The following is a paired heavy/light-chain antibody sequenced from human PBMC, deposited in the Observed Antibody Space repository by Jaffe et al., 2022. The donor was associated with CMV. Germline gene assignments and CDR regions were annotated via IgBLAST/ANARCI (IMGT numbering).Light chain of an antibody. J-gene: IGKJ1*01. CDR3: QQYYYIPRT. CDR1: QGISNS. V-gene: IGKV1-NL1*01. CDR2: AAS. Sequence: DIQMTQSPSSLSASVGDRVTITCRASQGISNSLAWYQQKPGKAPKFLLYAASRLESGVPSRFSGSGSGTDYTLTISSLQPEDFATYYCQQYYYIPRTFGQGTKVEIK.
Heavy chain of an antibody. CDR1: GYTFTSYS. Sequence: QVQLVQSGAEVKKPGASVKVSCKASGYTFTSYSMHWVRQAPGQGLEWMGIINPRGGNTNYAQKFQGRVTMTRDTSTSTVYMELSSLTSEDTAVYYCASPGGSSGSYYPYWGQGTLVTVSS. CDR3: ASPGGSSGSYYPY. CDR2: INPRGGNT. J-gene: IGHJ4*02. V-gene: IGHV1-46*01. D-gene: IGHD1-26*01.